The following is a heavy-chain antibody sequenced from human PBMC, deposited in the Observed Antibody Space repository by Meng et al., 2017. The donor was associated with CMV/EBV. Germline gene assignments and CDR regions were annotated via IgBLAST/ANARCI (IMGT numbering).Heavy chain of an antibody. CDR1: GFTFSSYS. CDR3: ARVLPDCSSTSCYGMAV. V-gene: IGHV3-21*01. Sequence: GGSLRLSCAASGFTFSSYSMNWVRQAPGKGLEWVSSISISSSYIYYADSVKGRFTISRDNAKNSLYLQMNSLRAEDTAVYYCARVLPDCSSTSCYGMAVWGQGTTVTVSS. CDR2: ISISSSYI. D-gene: IGHD2-2*01. J-gene: IGHJ6*02.